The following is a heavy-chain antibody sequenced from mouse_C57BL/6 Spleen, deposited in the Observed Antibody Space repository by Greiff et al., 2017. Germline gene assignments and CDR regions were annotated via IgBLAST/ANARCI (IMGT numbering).Heavy chain of an antibody. J-gene: IGHJ1*03. CDR1: GYTFTDYY. CDR3: ARGGHSNYVGYFDV. CDR2: INPNNGGT. V-gene: IGHV1-26*01. D-gene: IGHD2-5*01. Sequence: VQLQQSGPELVKPGASVKISCKASGYTFTDYYMNWVKQSHGKSLEWIGDINPNNGGTSYNQKFKGKATLTVDKSSSTAYMELRSLTSEDSAVYYCARGGHSNYVGYFDVWGTGTTVTVSS.